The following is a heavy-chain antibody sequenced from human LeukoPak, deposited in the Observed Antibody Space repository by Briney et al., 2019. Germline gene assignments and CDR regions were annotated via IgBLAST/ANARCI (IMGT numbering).Heavy chain of an antibody. D-gene: IGHD2-2*01. V-gene: IGHV4-59*01. CDR2: IYYSGST. CDR1: GGSISSYY. Sequence: SETLSLTCTVSGGSISSYYWSWIRQPPGKGLEWIGYIYYSGSTNYNPSLKSRVTISVDTSKNQFSLKLSSVTAADTAVYYCARDLSSPTGGAWYYYGMDVWGQGTTVTVSS. J-gene: IGHJ6*02. CDR3: ARDLSSPTGGAWYYYGMDV.